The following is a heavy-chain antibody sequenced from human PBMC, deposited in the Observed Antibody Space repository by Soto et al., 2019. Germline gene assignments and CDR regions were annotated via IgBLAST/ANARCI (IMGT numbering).Heavy chain of an antibody. CDR2: IYYSGYA. CDR3: ARPTSTDLRDPFDI. J-gene: IGHJ3*02. CDR1: GASISSTRYY. Sequence: SQTLSLTCTVSGASISSTRYYWSWIRQPPGQGLEWIGSIYYSGYAYYNPSLKSRVTISVDTSRDQFSLNLRSMTAADTAVYYCARPTSTDLRDPFDIWGQGIMVTVSS. V-gene: IGHV4-39*01. D-gene: IGHD4-17*01.